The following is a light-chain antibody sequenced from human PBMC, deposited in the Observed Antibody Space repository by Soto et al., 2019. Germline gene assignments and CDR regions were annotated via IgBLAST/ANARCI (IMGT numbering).Light chain of an antibody. CDR1: QSVNSY. CDR3: QQRANWPPIT. V-gene: IGKV3-11*01. Sequence: EIVLTQSPATLSLSPGERATLSCRASQSVNSYLAWYQQRPGQAPSLLIYDASNRATGVPARFGGSGSGTDFTLTISGLEPEDFAIYYCQQRANWPPITFGQGTRLEIK. CDR2: DAS. J-gene: IGKJ5*01.